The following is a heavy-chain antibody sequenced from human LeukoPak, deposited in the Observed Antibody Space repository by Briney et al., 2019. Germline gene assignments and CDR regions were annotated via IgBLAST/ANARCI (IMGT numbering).Heavy chain of an antibody. Sequence: GGSLRLSCAASGFTFSSYWMHWARQDAGKGLVWVARISSDGTNTIYADSVKGRFTISRDNAKNTLYLQMNSLRAEDTAVYYCASGVTIWLGNAFDMWGQGTMVTVS. D-gene: IGHD3-3*01. CDR3: ASGVTIWLGNAFDM. CDR1: GFTFSSYW. J-gene: IGHJ3*02. CDR2: ISSDGTNT. V-gene: IGHV3-74*01.